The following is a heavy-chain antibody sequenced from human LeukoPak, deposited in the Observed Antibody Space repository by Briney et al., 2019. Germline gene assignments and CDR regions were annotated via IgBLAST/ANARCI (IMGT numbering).Heavy chain of an antibody. V-gene: IGHV3-23*01. CDR2: ISGSGGST. J-gene: IGHJ4*02. CDR3: AKRVPYSATSAYFDY. Sequence: WGVLRLSCAASGFTFSSYAMSWVRQAPGKGLEWVSAISGSGGSTYYADSVKGRFTISRDNSKNTLYLQMNSLRAEDTALYYCAKRVPYSATSAYFDYWGQGTLVTVSS. CDR1: GFTFSSYA. D-gene: IGHD1-26*01.